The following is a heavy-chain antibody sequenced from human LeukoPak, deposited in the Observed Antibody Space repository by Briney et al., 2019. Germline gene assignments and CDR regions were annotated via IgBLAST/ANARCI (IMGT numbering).Heavy chain of an antibody. CDR3: ARDFSSSWYTDYLDY. CDR1: GFNFSDYY. Sequence: GVSLRLSCAPSGFNFSDYYMSWIRQATGKGLEWVSYISSSGSTIYYADSVKGRFTISRDNAKNSLYLQMNSLRAEDTAVYYCARDFSSSWYTDYLDYWGQGTLVTVSS. CDR2: ISSSGSTI. V-gene: IGHV3-11*01. J-gene: IGHJ4*02. D-gene: IGHD6-13*01.